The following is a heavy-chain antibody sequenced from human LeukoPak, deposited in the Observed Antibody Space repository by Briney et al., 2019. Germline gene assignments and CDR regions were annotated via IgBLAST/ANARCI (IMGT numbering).Heavy chain of an antibody. D-gene: IGHD1-26*01. CDR3: ARVPGRRGSYGYFDY. J-gene: IGHJ4*02. Sequence: PGGSLRLSCAASGFTFSSYAMHWVRQAPGKGLEWVAVISYDGSNKYYADSVKGRFTISRDNSKNTLYLQMNSLRAEDTAVYYCARVPGRRGSYGYFDYWGQGTLVTVSS. V-gene: IGHV3-30-3*01. CDR2: ISYDGSNK. CDR1: GFTFSSYA.